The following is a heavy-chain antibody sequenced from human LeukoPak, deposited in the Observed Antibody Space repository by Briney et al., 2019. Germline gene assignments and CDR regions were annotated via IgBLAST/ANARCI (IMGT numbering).Heavy chain of an antibody. CDR1: GFTFSSYW. V-gene: IGHV3-7*03. D-gene: IGHD3-10*01. CDR2: IKQDGSEK. CDR3: ATQDGLRGVIANSLEYFQH. Sequence: GGSLRLSCAASGFTFSSYWMSWVRQAPGKGLEWVANIKQDGSEKYYVDSVKGRFTISRDNAKNSLYLQMNSLRAEDTAVYYCATQDGLRGVIANSLEYFQHWGQGTLVTVSS. J-gene: IGHJ1*01.